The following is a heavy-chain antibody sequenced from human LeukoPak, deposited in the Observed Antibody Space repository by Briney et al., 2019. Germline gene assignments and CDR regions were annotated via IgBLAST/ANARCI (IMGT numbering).Heavy chain of an antibody. J-gene: IGHJ4*02. D-gene: IGHD1-26*01. Sequence: SETLSLTCTVSGGSISSDYWSWIRQPAGKGLEWIGRIYTGGSTNYNPSLRGRVTVSVDTSKNQLSLKLSSVTAADTAVYYCARRSYSGIYYDYWGQGTLVTVSS. V-gene: IGHV4-4*07. CDR2: IYTGGST. CDR1: GGSISSDY. CDR3: ARRSYSGIYYDY.